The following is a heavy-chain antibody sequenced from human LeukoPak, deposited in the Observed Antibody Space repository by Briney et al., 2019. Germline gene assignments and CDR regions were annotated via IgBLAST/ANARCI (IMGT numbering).Heavy chain of an antibody. Sequence: PSETLSLTCTVSGGSISNYYWSWIRQPPGKGLEWIGYIYYSGSTNYNPSLKSRVTISVDTSKNQFSLKLSSVTAADTAVYYCARSYNYGPGEFDYWGQGTLVTVSS. D-gene: IGHD3-10*01. V-gene: IGHV4-59*01. CDR3: ARSYNYGPGEFDY. CDR1: GGSISNYY. J-gene: IGHJ4*02. CDR2: IYYSGST.